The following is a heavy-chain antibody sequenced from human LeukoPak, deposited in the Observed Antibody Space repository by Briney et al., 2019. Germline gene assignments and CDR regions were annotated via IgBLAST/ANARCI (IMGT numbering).Heavy chain of an antibody. J-gene: IGHJ4*02. Sequence: WASVKVPCKASGGTFSSYAISWVRQAPGQGLEWMGGIIPIFGTANYAQKFQGRVTITTDESTSTAYMELSSLRSEDTAVYYCARVPRSGSYYYFDYWGQGTLVTVSS. CDR3: ARVPRSGSYYYFDY. CDR1: GGTFSSYA. D-gene: IGHD1-26*01. CDR2: IIPIFGTA. V-gene: IGHV1-69*05.